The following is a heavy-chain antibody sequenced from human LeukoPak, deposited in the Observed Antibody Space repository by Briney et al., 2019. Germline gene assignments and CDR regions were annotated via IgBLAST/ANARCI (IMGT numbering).Heavy chain of an antibody. J-gene: IGHJ4*02. V-gene: IGHV3-23*01. CDR2: ITDSGGSI. Sequence: HPGRSLRLSCPPSGFTFSIFSMYWVRHPPGRGRGWVLCITDSGGSIYYADSVKGRFTMSRDNSKNTLYLQKNSLRAEDTALYYCAKGQTLESRLDYWGQGALVTVSS. CDR1: GFTFSIFS. CDR3: AKGQTLESRLDY.